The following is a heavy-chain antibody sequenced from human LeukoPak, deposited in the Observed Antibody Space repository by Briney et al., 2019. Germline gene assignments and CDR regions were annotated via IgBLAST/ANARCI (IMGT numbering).Heavy chain of an antibody. D-gene: IGHD4-17*01. CDR3: AREDYDDAFDI. CDR2: ISSSGSTI. V-gene: IGHV3-48*03. Sequence: GSLRLSCAASGFTFSSYEMNWVRQAPGKGLEWVSYISSSGSTIYYADSVKGRFTISRDNAKNSLYLQMNSLRAEDTAAYYCAREDYDDAFDIWGQGTMVTVSS. J-gene: IGHJ3*02. CDR1: GFTFSSYE.